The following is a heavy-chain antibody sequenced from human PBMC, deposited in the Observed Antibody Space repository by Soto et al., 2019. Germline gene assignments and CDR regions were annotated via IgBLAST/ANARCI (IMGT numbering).Heavy chain of an antibody. J-gene: IGHJ3*02. CDR2: INSDGSST. Sequence: GGSLRLSCAASGFTFSSYWMHWVRQAPGKGLVWVSRINSDGSSTSYADSVKGRFTISRDNAKNTLYLQMNSLRAEDTAVYYCARVTDYGDDAFDIWGKGTMVTVSS. V-gene: IGHV3-74*01. CDR3: ARVTDYGDDAFDI. D-gene: IGHD4-17*01. CDR1: GFTFSSYW.